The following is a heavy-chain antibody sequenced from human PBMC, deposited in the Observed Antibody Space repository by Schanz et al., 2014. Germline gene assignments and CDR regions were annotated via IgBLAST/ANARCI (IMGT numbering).Heavy chain of an antibody. CDR2: VSASGGGP. V-gene: IGHV3-23*01. J-gene: IGHJ4*02. CDR3: TTYCDGGCAIDN. CDR1: GFTFRSYA. D-gene: IGHD6-19*01. Sequence: EVQLLESGGGLVQPGGSLRLSCIGSGFTFRSYALGWVRQAPGKGLEWVSLVSASGGGPFYADSVKGRFTISRDNSNNTVYLQMNSLKTEDTAVYYCTTYCDGGCAIDNWGQGALVTVSS.